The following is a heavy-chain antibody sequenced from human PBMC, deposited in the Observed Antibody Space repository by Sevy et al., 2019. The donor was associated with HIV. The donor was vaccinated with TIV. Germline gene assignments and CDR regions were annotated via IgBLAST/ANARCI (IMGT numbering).Heavy chain of an antibody. Sequence: ASVKVSCKVSGYTLTELSMHWVRQAPGKGLEWMGGFDPEDGETIYAQKFQGRVTMTEDTSTDTAYMELSSLRSEDTDVYYCATFGYHCSSTSCYSQRAYYYYYGMDVWGQGTTVTVSS. CDR1: GYTLTELS. V-gene: IGHV1-24*01. CDR2: FDPEDGET. J-gene: IGHJ6*02. CDR3: ATFGYHCSSTSCYSQRAYYYYYGMDV. D-gene: IGHD2-2*01.